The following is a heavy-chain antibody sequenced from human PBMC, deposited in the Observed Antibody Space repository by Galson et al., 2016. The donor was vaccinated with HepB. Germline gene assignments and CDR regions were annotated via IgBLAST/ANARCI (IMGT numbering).Heavy chain of an antibody. D-gene: IGHD1-1*01. CDR2: INPLDGTT. CDR3: AREVGFYHDIDY. CDR1: GYIITNYY. V-gene: IGHV1-46*01. J-gene: IGHJ4*02. Sequence: SVKVSCKASGYIITNYYMHWVRQAPGQGLEWMGLINPLDGTTAYAQKFQGRATLTRDTSTNTLYLSLDGLTSDDSAVYFCAREVGFYHDIDYWGQGTLVAVSS.